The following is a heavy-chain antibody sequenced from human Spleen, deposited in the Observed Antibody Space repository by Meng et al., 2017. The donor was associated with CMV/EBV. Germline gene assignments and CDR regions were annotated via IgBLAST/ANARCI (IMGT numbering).Heavy chain of an antibody. Sequence: GGSLRLSCAASGFTFNTYAMHWVRQTPGRGLEWVALISYDGSNKNYADSVKGRFTISRDNSKNTLYLQMDALRAEDTAVYYCAKDPALPNWAFHVSGQGAMVTVSS. CDR1: GFTFNTYA. J-gene: IGHJ3*01. CDR2: ISYDGSNK. CDR3: AKDPALPNWAFHV. V-gene: IGHV3-30*04. D-gene: IGHD2-21*01.